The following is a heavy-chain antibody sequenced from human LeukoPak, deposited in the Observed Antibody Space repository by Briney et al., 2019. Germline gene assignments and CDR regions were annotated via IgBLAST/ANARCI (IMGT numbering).Heavy chain of an antibody. D-gene: IGHD5-24*01. CDR1: GFPFSSYW. CDR2: IKQDGSKK. J-gene: IGHJ4*02. CDR3: TRVGYIDEGIDY. Sequence: GGSLRLSCVASGFPFSSYWMAWVRQAPGKGLEWVANIKQDGSKKSYVDSVKGRFTISRDNAKNSLYLQMNSLRAEDTAIYYCTRVGYIDEGIDYWGQGTLVTVSS. V-gene: IGHV3-7*04.